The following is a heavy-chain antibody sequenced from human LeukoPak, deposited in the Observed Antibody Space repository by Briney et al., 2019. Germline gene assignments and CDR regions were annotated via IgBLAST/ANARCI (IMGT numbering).Heavy chain of an antibody. D-gene: IGHD5-24*01. CDR1: GFPFSSYW. CDR2: IKQDGSKK. J-gene: IGHJ4*02. CDR3: TRVGYIDEGIDY. Sequence: GGSLRLSCVASGFPFSSYWMAWVRQAPGKGLEWVANIKQDGSKKSYVDSVKGRFTISRDNAKNSLYLQMNSLRAEDTAIYYCTRVGYIDEGIDYWGQGTLVTVSS. V-gene: IGHV3-7*04.